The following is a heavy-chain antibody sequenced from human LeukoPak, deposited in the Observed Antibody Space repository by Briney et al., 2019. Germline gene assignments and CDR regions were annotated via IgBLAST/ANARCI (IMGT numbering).Heavy chain of an antibody. Sequence: PGGSLRLSCAASGFTFSSYSMNWVRQAPGKGLEWVSSISSSSSYIYYADSVKGRFTISRDNAKNSLYLQMNSLRAEDTVVYYCARTRYYYDSSGYYPYWGQGTLVTVSS. CDR3: ARTRYYYDSSGYYPY. V-gene: IGHV3-21*01. CDR1: GFTFSSYS. J-gene: IGHJ4*02. D-gene: IGHD3-22*01. CDR2: ISSSSSYI.